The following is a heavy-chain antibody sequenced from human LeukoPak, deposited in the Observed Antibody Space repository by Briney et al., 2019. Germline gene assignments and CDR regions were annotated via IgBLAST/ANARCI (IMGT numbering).Heavy chain of an antibody. Sequence: GGSLRLSCAASGFAFSRYWMHWLRQGPGKGLVWVSRISTDGSSSTYADSVKGRFTISRDNGKNTLYLQMDSLRAEDTAVYYCASYLTSIPSGMDVWGQGTTVIVSS. CDR2: ISTDGSSS. CDR1: GFAFSRYW. CDR3: ASYLTSIPSGMDV. D-gene: IGHD2/OR15-2a*01. J-gene: IGHJ6*02. V-gene: IGHV3-74*01.